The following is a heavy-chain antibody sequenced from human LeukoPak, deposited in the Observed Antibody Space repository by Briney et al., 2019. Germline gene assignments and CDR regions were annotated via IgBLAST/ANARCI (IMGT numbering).Heavy chain of an antibody. CDR1: GFTFSRYG. V-gene: IGHV3-30*03. D-gene: IGHD3-22*01. Sequence: GGSLRLSCAASGFTFSRYGMHWVRQAPGKGLEWVAVISYDGSNKYYADSVKGRFTISRDNSKNTLYLQMNSLRAEDTAVYYCARTDYYDDSGHYFGYWGQGTLVTVSP. CDR3: ARTDYYDDSGHYFGY. CDR2: ISYDGSNK. J-gene: IGHJ4*02.